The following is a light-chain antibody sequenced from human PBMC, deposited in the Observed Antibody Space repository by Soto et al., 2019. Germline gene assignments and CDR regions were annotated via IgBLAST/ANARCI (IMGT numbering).Light chain of an antibody. V-gene: IGKV3-11*01. J-gene: IGKJ3*01. CDR1: QSVSSY. CDR3: QQRSNWFPLFS. CDR2: DAS. Sequence: EIVLTQSPATLSLSPGERATLSCTASQSVSSYLAWYQQKPGQAPRLLIYDASNRATGIPARFSGSGSGTDFTLPISSLESEDSAGYYCQQRSNWFPLFSFGPGTQVDIK.